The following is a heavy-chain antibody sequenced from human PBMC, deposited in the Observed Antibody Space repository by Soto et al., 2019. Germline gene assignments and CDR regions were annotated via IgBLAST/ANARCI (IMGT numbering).Heavy chain of an antibody. D-gene: IGHD3-10*01. CDR1: GFTFSSYA. CDR2: ISGSGGST. V-gene: IGHV3-23*01. J-gene: IGHJ6*02. Sequence: GGSLRLSCAASGFTFSSYAMSWVRQAPGKGLEWVSAISGSGGSTYYADSVKGRFTISRDNSKNTLYLQMNSLRAEDTAVYYCAKVGEGSGDRPPAQNYYYYYGMDVWGQGTTVTVSS. CDR3: AKVGEGSGDRPPAQNYYYYYGMDV.